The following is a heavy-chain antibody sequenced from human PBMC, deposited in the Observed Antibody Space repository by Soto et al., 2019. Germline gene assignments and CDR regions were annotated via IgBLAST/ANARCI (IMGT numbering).Heavy chain of an antibody. CDR2: ISAYNGNT. V-gene: IGHV1-18*04. J-gene: IGHJ4*02. CDR1: GYSFTAHY. Sequence: ASVKVSCKAIGYSFTAHYMHWVRQAPGQGLEWMGWISAYNGNTNYAQKLQGRVTMTTDTSTSTAYMELRSLRSDDTAVYYCARDQGGSYYYWGQGTLVTVSS. CDR3: ARDQGGSYYY. D-gene: IGHD1-26*01.